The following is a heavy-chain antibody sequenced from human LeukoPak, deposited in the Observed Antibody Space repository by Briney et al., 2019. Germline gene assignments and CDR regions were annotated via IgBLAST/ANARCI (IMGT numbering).Heavy chain of an antibody. V-gene: IGHV4-59*01. Sequence: PSETLSLACSVSGGPISSSYWSWIRLTPGRGLERIGSIHNSGSTNYNPSLKSRVTISIDTSKTQFSLRLSSVTAADTAVYYCARAPWWLYFDYWGQGTLVTVSS. D-gene: IGHD2-15*01. CDR1: GGPISSSY. J-gene: IGHJ4*02. CDR3: ARAPWWLYFDY. CDR2: IHNSGST.